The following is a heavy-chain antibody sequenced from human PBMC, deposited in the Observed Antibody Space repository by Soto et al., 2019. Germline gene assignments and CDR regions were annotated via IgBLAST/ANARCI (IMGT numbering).Heavy chain of an antibody. J-gene: IGHJ4*02. CDR1: GLTFSSYG. CDR2: ISYDGSNK. V-gene: IGHV3-30*18. CDR3: AKGCSGGSCYEDY. D-gene: IGHD2-15*01. Sequence: QVQLVESGGGVVQPGRSLRLSCAASGLTFSSYGMHWVRQAPGKGLEWVAVISYDGSNKYYADSVKGRFTISRDNSKNTLYLQMNSLRAEDTAVYYCAKGCSGGSCYEDYWGQGTLVTVSS.